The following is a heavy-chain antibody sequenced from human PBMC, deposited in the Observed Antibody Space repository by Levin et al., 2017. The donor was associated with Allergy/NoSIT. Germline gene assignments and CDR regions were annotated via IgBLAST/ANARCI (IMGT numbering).Heavy chain of an antibody. V-gene: IGHV3-48*03. J-gene: IGHJ4*02. CDR2: ISSTGSTI. CDR1: GFPFSSYE. D-gene: IGHD3-3*01. Sequence: LSLTCAASGFPFSSYEMNWVRRAPGKGLEWVSYISSTGSTIYSADSVKGRFTISRDNAKNSLYLHMNNLRAEDTAVYYCARQLGNFWSGYNYFDYWGQGTLVTVSS. CDR3: ARQLGNFWSGYNYFDY.